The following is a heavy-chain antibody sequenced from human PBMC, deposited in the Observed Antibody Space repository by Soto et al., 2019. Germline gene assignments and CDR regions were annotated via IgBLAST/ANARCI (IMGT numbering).Heavy chain of an antibody. D-gene: IGHD2-2*01. Sequence: SETLSLTCTVSGGSISSSSYYWGWIRQPPGKGLEWIGSIYYSGSTYYNPSLKSRVTISVDTSKNQFSLKLSSVTAADTAVYYCATTSLYQLPGFRYWGQGTLVTVSS. J-gene: IGHJ4*02. CDR1: GGSISSSSYY. CDR2: IYYSGST. CDR3: ATTSLYQLPGFRY. V-gene: IGHV4-39*01.